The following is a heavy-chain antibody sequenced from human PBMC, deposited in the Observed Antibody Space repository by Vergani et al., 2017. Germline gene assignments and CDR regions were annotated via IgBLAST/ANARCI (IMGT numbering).Heavy chain of an antibody. CDR2: ISYSGST. CDR3: ARDRGEYQRLRAHYYYYMDV. CDR1: GGSISSGGYY. J-gene: IGHJ6*03. V-gene: IGHV4-31*03. D-gene: IGHD2-2*01. Sequence: QVQLQESGPGLVKPSQTLSLTCSVSGGSISSGGYYWSWIRQHPGKGLEWIGYISYSGSTYYNPSLQSRVTISVDTSKNQFSLKLSSVTAADTAVYYCARDRGEYQRLRAHYYYYMDVWGKGTTVTVSS.